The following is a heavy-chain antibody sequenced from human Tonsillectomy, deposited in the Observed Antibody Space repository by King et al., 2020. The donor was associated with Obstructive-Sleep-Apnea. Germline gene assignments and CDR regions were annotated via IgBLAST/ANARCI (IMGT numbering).Heavy chain of an antibody. V-gene: IGHV4-59*01. CDR3: AREGYDSSGYYGY. Sequence: QLQESGPGLVKPSETLSLTCTVSGGSISSYYWSWFRQPPGKGLEWIGYIYYSGSTNYNPSLKSRVTISVDTSKNQFSLKLSSVTAADTAVYYCAREGYDSSGYYGYWGQGTLVTVSS. CDR2: IYYSGST. D-gene: IGHD3-22*01. CDR1: GGSISSYY. J-gene: IGHJ4*02.